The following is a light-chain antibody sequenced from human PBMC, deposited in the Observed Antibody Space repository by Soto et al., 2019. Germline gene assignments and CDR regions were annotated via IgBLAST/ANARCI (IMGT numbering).Light chain of an antibody. CDR1: SSDVGSYKL. CDR3: CSYAGSSTYYV. Sequence: QSALTQPASVSGSPGQSITISCTGTSSDVGSYKLVSWYQQHPGKAPKLMIYEGSKRPSGVSNRFSGSKSGNTASLTISGLHAEDESDYYCCSYAGSSTYYVFGTGTKVTVL. J-gene: IGLJ1*01. V-gene: IGLV2-23*01. CDR2: EGS.